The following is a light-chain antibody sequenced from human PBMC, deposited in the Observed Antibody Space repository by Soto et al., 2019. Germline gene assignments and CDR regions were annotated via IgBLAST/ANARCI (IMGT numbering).Light chain of an antibody. CDR2: GES. J-gene: IGKJ1*01. Sequence: VLTQSPGTLSLSPGDSATLSCRGSQSVSSSYLAWYQQKTGQAPRLLIYGESSRATGIPARLSGSGSGTDLNLTISRLEPEDFAVYYCQKYGSSPRTCGQGTKVDIK. V-gene: IGKV3-20*01. CDR3: QKYGSSPRT. CDR1: QSVSSSY.